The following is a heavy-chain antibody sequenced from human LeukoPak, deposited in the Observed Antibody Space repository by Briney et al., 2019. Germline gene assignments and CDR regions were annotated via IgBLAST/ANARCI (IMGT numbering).Heavy chain of an antibody. CDR3: ARAFGASGRFDY. CDR1: GFTFSTYA. J-gene: IGHJ4*02. V-gene: IGHV3-21*05. D-gene: IGHD3-10*01. CDR2: ISVIGTYT. Sequence: GGSLRLSCAASGFTFSTYAMNWVRQAPGKGLEWVSYISVIGTYTNSAVKGRFTISRDNAKSSLYLQMNSLRAEDTAVYYCARAFGASGRFDYWGQGTLVTVSS.